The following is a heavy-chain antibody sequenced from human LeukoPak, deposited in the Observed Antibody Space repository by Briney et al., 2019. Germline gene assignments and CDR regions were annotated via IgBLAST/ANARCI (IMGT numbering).Heavy chain of an antibody. CDR3: ARETTGAGTARPFDY. J-gene: IGHJ4*02. D-gene: IGHD6-13*01. V-gene: IGHV4-4*07. CDR1: GGSISNFY. CDR2: IYSSGST. Sequence: PSETLSLTCTVSGGSISNFYWSWIRQPAGKTLEWIGRIYSSGSTNYNPSLKSRVTMSVDTSKNQFSLMLGSETAADTAVYFCARETTGAGTARPFDYWGQGTLVTVS.